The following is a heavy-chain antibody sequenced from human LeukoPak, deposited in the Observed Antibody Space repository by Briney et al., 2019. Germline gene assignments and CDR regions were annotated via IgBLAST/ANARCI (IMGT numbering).Heavy chain of an antibody. CDR1: GFTFSSYA. CDR2: ISYDGSNK. V-gene: IGHV3-30-3*01. D-gene: IGHD5-18*01. Sequence: GGSLRLSCAASGFTFSSYAMHWVRQAPGKGLEWVAVISYDGSNKYYADSVKGRFTISRDNSKNTLYLQMNSLRAEDTAVYYCASTYGYGCFDYWGQGTLVTVSS. J-gene: IGHJ4*02. CDR3: ASTYGYGCFDY.